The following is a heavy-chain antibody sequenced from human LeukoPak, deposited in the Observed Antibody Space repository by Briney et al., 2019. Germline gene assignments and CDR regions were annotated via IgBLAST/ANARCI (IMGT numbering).Heavy chain of an antibody. J-gene: IGHJ6*02. CDR1: GGSISSYY. D-gene: IGHD6-13*01. CDR3: ARGAVIAAADEYYYGMDV. Sequence: PSETLSLTCAVSGGSISSYYWSWIRQPPGKGLQWIGYIYYSGSTNYNPSLKSRVTISVDTSKNQFSLKLSSVTAADTAVYYCARGAVIAAADEYYYGMDVWGQGTTVTVSS. V-gene: IGHV4-59*01. CDR2: IYYSGST.